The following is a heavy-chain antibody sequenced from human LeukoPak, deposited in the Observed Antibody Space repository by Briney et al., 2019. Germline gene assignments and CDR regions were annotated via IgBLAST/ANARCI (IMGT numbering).Heavy chain of an antibody. Sequence: GGSLRLSCAASGFTFSSYAMSWVRQAPGKGLEWVSGISGSGGSTYYADSVKGRFTISRDNSKNTLYLQTNSLRAEDTAVYYCAKKGGIAAAGGYYFDYWGQGTLVTVPS. V-gene: IGHV3-23*01. CDR2: ISGSGGST. J-gene: IGHJ4*02. D-gene: IGHD6-13*01. CDR3: AKKGGIAAAGGYYFDY. CDR1: GFTFSSYA.